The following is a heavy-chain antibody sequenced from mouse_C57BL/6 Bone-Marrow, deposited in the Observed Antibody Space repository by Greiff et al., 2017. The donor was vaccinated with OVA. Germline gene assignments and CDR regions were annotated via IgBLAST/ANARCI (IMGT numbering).Heavy chain of an antibody. CDR1: GYTFTSYG. D-gene: IGHD2-5*01. J-gene: IGHJ3*01. V-gene: IGHV1-81*01. CDR3: AYYSNLFAY. Sequence: VKVVESGAELARPGASVKLSCKASGYTFTSYGISWVKQRTGQGLEWIGEIYPRSGNTYYNEKFKGKATLTADKSSSTAYMELRSLTSEDSAVYFCAYYSNLFAYWGQGTLVTVSA. CDR2: IYPRSGNT.